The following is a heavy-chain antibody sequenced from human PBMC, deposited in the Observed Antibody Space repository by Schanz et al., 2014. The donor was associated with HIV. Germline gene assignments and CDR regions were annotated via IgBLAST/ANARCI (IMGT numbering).Heavy chain of an antibody. Sequence: QVLLVQSGAEMKQPGSSVTVSCKASGGTFSSYTVSWVRQAPGQGLEWVGAFIPFFRTANYAQIFQDRVTITADESTNTAYMELRSLTSEDTAVYFCARVKPYSSGWYGGYFQHWGQGTLITVS. D-gene: IGHD6-19*01. CDR3: ARVKPYSSGWYGGYFQH. CDR2: FIPFFRTA. V-gene: IGHV1-69*01. J-gene: IGHJ1*01. CDR1: GGTFSSYT.